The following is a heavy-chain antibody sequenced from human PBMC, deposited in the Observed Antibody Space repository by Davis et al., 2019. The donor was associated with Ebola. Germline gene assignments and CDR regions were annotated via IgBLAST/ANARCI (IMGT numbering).Heavy chain of an antibody. CDR2: INHSGST. D-gene: IGHD2-21*01. CDR1: GGSFSGYY. Sequence: SETLSLTCAVYGGSFSGYYWSWIRQPPGKGLEWIGEINHSGSTNYNPSLKSRVTISVDMSKNQFSLKLSSVTAADTAVYYCARHKSIVVVHWGQGTLVTVSS. CDR3: ARHKSIVVVH. J-gene: IGHJ4*02. V-gene: IGHV4-34*01.